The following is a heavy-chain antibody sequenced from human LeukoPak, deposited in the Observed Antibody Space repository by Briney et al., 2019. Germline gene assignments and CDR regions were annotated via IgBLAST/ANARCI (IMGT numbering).Heavy chain of an antibody. CDR1: GFTFSSYA. D-gene: IGHD6-13*01. CDR3: AKDRYSSSWYGSFDY. V-gene: IGHV3-23*01. CDR2: ISGSGGST. J-gene: IGHJ4*02. Sequence: GGSLRLSCAASGFTFSSYAMSWVRQAPGKGLEWVSAISGSGGSTYYADSVKGRFTISRDNSKNTLYLQMNSLIAEDTAVYYCAKDRYSSSWYGSFDYWGQGTLVTVSS.